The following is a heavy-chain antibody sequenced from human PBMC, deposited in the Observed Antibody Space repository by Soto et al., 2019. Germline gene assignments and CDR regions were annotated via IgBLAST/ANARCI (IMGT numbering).Heavy chain of an antibody. CDR2: IRSKANSYTT. D-gene: IGHD6-19*01. J-gene: IGHJ4*02. Sequence: EVQLVESGGGLVQPGGSLKLSCATSGFSFSDSTIHWVRRASGKGLEWVGRIRSKANSYTTEYAASVKGKFTISRDYTKNTAYLQMNSLNTEDTAVYFCTSFRHAVAVTENFDYWGQGTLVTVSS. V-gene: IGHV3-73*01. CDR3: TSFRHAVAVTENFDY. CDR1: GFSFSDST.